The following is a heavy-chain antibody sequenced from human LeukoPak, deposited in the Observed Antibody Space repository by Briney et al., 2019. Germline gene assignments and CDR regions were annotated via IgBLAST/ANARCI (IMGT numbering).Heavy chain of an antibody. J-gene: IGHJ4*02. CDR3: ARQGPGNPFDY. V-gene: IGHV4-59*08. D-gene: IGHD4-23*01. CDR1: GGSISSYY. CDR2: IYYSGST. Sequence: PSETLSLTCTVSGGSISSYYWSWIRQPPGKGLEWIGYIYYSGSTNYNPSLKSRVTISVDTSKNQFSLKLSSVTAADTAVYYCARQGPGNPFDYWGQGTLVTVSS.